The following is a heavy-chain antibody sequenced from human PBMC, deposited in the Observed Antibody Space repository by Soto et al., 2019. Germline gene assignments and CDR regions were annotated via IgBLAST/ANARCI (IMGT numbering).Heavy chain of an antibody. CDR3: AKENGYSSSWCEFDY. CDR2: ISGSGGST. V-gene: IGHV3-23*04. J-gene: IGHJ4*02. CDR1: GFTFSSYA. Sequence: EVQLVESGGGLVQPGGSLRLSCAASGFTFSSYAMSWVRQAPGKGLEWVSAISGSGGSTYYADSVKGRFTISRDNSKNTRYLQMNSVRAEDTAGSYCAKENGYSSSWCEFDYWGQGTLVTVSS. D-gene: IGHD6-13*01.